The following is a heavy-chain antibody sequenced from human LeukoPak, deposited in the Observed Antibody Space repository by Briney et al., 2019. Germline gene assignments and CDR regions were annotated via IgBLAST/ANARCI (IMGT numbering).Heavy chain of an antibody. D-gene: IGHD3/OR15-3a*01. V-gene: IGHV3-23*01. CDR1: GFTFSSYA. CDR2: ISGSGGST. Sequence: GESLKISCAASGFTFSSYAMSWVRQAPGKGLEWVSAISGSGGSTYYAGSVKGRFTISRDNSKNTLYLQMNSLRVEDTAIYYCAKDGRGLPDSWGQGTLVTVSS. J-gene: IGHJ5*01. CDR3: AKDGRGLPDS.